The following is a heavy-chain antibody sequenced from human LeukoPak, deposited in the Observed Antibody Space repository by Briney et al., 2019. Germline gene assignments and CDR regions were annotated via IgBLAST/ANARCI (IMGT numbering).Heavy chain of an antibody. Sequence: GGSLRLSCAAAGFTFTSYGIHWVRQAPCQGMERVAFIRYVGSNESYADSVEGRFIISRDNSKNTLYLQMNSLRTEDTSVFFFTQNTAYDIPRIWSYFDYWGQGTLVTVSS. CDR3: TQNTAYDIPRIWSYFDY. J-gene: IGHJ4*02. V-gene: IGHV3-30*02. CDR1: GFTFTSYG. D-gene: IGHD3-9*01. CDR2: IRYVGSNE.